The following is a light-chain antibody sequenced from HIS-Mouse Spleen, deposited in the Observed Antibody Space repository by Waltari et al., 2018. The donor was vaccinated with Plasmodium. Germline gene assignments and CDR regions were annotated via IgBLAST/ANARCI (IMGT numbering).Light chain of an antibody. J-gene: IGLJ3*02. CDR1: NIGSKN. V-gene: IGLV3-9*01. CDR3: QVWDSSTGV. CDR2: RDS. Sequence: SYELTQPLSVSVALGQTARITCGGNNIGSKNVHWYQQKPGQAPVLVIYRDSNRPSWIPERFAGSNSGNTATLTISRAQAGDEADYYCQVWDSSTGVFGGGTKLTVL.